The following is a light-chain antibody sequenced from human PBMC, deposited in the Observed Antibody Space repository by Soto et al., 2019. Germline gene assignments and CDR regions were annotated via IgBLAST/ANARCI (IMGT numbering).Light chain of an antibody. CDR1: LDISCV. CDR3: QQHDNLHLT. V-gene: IGKV1-33*01. CDR2: YAY. J-gene: IGKJ4*01. Sequence: DIQIAVAKSCLSASVGGRVTLTFQANLDISCVLNWYQQKPGKDPKVRSDYAYSVETGVPASVSGSGSGTDFRFTISSLQTEHMATYYVQQHDNLHLTFGGGPRWIS.